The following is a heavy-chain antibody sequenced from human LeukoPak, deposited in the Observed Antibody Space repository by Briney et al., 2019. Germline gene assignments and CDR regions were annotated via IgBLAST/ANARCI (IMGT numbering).Heavy chain of an antibody. CDR1: GYTFTGYY. J-gene: IGHJ4*02. D-gene: IGHD2-15*01. V-gene: IGHV1-2*02. CDR3: ASGPSLGTTHPYFDY. Sequence: ASVKVSCKASGYTFTGYYMHWLRQAPGQGLEWMGWINPNNGGTNYAQRFQGRVTMTRDTSIGTAYMEVSRLRFDDTAVYYCASGPSLGTTHPYFDYWGQGTLVTVSS. CDR2: INPNNGGT.